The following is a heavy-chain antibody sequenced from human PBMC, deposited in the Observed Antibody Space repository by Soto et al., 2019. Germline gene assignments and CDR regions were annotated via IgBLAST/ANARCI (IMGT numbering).Heavy chain of an antibody. Sequence: EVQLVESGGGLVQPGGSLRLSCAASGFTSSDYYIDWVRQAPGKGLEWVGRIRNKVNSYTTEYAATVKGRFATSRDDSKNSRYSHMNSLKNEDPAVYYFSRAIPHFRKDAWGQRTTVTVSS. J-gene: IGHJ6*02. V-gene: IGHV3-72*01. CDR2: IRNKVNSYTT. CDR3: SRAIPHFRKDA. CDR1: GFTSSDYY. D-gene: IGHD2-2*01.